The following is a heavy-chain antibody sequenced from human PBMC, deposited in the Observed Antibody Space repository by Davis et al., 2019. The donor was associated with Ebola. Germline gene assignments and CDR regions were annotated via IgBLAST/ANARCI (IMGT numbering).Heavy chain of an antibody. V-gene: IGHV3-43*01. D-gene: IGHD3-22*01. J-gene: IGHJ6*04. CDR3: AKALTYPFITMTPYYYYGMDV. CDR2: IGWNGDGI. Sequence: GESLKISCTASGFTFDDYTMHWVRQAPGKGLEWVSLIGWNGDGIYYADSVKGRFTISRDNAKNSLYLQMNSLRAEDTALYYCAKALTYPFITMTPYYYYGMDVWGKGTTVTVSS. CDR1: GFTFDDYT.